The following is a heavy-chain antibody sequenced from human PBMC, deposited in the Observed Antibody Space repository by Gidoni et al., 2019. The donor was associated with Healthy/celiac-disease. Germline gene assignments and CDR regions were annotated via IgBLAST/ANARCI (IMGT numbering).Heavy chain of an antibody. V-gene: IGHV3-9*01. D-gene: IGHD4-4*01. CDR3: AKDTGDIPHLYSNLAGPERGMDV. CDR1: GFTFDDYA. Sequence: EVQLVESGGGLVQPGRSLRLSCAASGFTFDDYAMHWVRQAPGKGLDGVSGISWNSGSIGYADSVKGRFTISRDNAKNSLYLQMNSLRAEDTALYYCAKDTGDIPHLYSNLAGPERGMDVWGQGTTVTVSS. CDR2: ISWNSGSI. J-gene: IGHJ6*02.